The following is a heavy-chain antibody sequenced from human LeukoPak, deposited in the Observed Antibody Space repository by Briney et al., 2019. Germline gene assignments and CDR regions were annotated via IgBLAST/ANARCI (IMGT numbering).Heavy chain of an antibody. CDR3: ASGYYDFWSGYDHYCYYMDV. J-gene: IGHJ6*03. D-gene: IGHD3-3*01. CDR2: ISAYNGNT. Sequence: EASVKVSCKASGYTFTSYGISWVRQAPGQGLEWMGWISAYNGNTNYAQKLQGRVTMTTDTSTSTAYMELRSLRSDDTAVYYCASGYYDFWSGYDHYCYYMDVWGKGTTVTVSS. CDR1: GYTFTSYG. V-gene: IGHV1-18*01.